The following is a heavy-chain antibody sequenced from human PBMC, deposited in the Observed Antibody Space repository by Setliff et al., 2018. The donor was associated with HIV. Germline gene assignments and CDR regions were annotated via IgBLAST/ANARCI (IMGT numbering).Heavy chain of an antibody. J-gene: IGHJ4*02. D-gene: IGHD6-6*01. CDR3: ARDPTGGAARFDY. CDR2: IIPVLGPP. Sequence: GASVKVSCETSGGTFSIFSITWVRQAPGQGLEWMGGIIPVLGPPNYAQRFQRRLTITADESTNTAYMELSSLKSEDTAVYYCARDPTGGAARFDYWGQGTLVTVSS. V-gene: IGHV1-69*13. CDR1: GGTFSIFS.